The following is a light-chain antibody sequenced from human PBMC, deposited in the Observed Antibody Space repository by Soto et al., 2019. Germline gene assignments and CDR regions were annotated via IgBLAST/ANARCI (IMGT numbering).Light chain of an antibody. J-gene: IGKJ1*01. CDR1: QSVSSSY. CDR2: GAS. CDR3: QQYNSYWT. Sequence: PGKRVTLSCRASQSVSSSYLSWYQQKPGQAPRLLIYGASTRAASIPARFSGSGSGTDFTLTISSLQPGDFATYYCQQYNSYWTFGQGTKVDIK. V-gene: IGKV3D-7*01.